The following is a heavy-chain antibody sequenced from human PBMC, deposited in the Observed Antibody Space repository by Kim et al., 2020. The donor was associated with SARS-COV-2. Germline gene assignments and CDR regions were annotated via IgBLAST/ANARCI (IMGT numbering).Heavy chain of an antibody. V-gene: IGHV3-23*01. CDR3: AALGEGGY. D-gene: IGHD3-16*01. J-gene: IGHJ4*02. CDR1: GFTFSSYG. Sequence: GGSLRHSCAASGFTFSSYGMSWVRQAPGKGLEWVSSISGSGSATYYADSVRGRFTISRDNSRDTTYLQMISLRVEDTAIYHCAALGEGGYWGQGTLVTVS. CDR2: ISGSGSAT.